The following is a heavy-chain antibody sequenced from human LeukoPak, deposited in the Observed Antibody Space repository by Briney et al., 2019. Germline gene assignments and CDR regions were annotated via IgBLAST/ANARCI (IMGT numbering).Heavy chain of an antibody. D-gene: IGHD5-18*01. Sequence: PGGSLRLSCAASGFTFSSYAMSWVRQAPGKGLEWVSGIGGNGGSTYYADSVKGRFTISRDNSRNTMYLQMNSLRAEDTALYYCAKDWHNTPMASFDYWGQGTLVTVSS. J-gene: IGHJ4*02. V-gene: IGHV3-23*01. CDR2: IGGNGGST. CDR3: AKDWHNTPMASFDY. CDR1: GFTFSSYA.